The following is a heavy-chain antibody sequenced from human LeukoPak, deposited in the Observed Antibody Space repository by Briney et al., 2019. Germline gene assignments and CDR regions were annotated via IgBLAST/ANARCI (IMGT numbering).Heavy chain of an antibody. Sequence: ASVKVSCKALDYSFTSYGISWVRQAPGQGLEWMGWIGVYRGKTSHAQKIQGRVTMTTDKSTSTAYMELGSLRSDDTAVYYCARDGGDIASYYGMDVWGQGTTVTVSS. CDR1: DYSFTSYG. CDR2: IGVYRGKT. CDR3: ARDGGDIASYYGMDV. D-gene: IGHD2-15*01. V-gene: IGHV1-18*01. J-gene: IGHJ6*02.